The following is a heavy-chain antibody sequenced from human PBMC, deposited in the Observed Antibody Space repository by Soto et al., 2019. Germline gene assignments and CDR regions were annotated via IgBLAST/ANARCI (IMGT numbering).Heavy chain of an antibody. CDR1: GGTFSSYA. CDR2: IIPIFGTA. Sequence: GASVKVSCKASGGTFSSYAISWVRQAPGQGLEWMGGIIPIFGTANYAQKFQGRVTITADESTSTAYMELSSLRSEDTAVYYCAILAFVVVPAHSPGYYFDYWGQEPLVTVSS. D-gene: IGHD2-2*01. CDR3: AILAFVVVPAHSPGYYFDY. J-gene: IGHJ4*02. V-gene: IGHV1-69*13.